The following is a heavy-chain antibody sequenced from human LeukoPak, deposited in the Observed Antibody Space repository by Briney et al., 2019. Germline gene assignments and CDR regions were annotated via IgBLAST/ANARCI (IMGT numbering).Heavy chain of an antibody. D-gene: IGHD4-17*01. J-gene: IGHJ4*02. CDR3: AKRLSGTVTTPYYFDY. CDR1: GFTFSSYS. Sequence: GGSLRLSCAASGFTFSSYSMNWVRQAPGKGLEWVSYISSSSSTIYYADSVKGRFTISRDNSKNTLYLQMNSLRAEDTAVYYCAKRLSGTVTTPYYFDYWGQGTLVTVSS. CDR2: ISSSSSTI. V-gene: IGHV3-48*01.